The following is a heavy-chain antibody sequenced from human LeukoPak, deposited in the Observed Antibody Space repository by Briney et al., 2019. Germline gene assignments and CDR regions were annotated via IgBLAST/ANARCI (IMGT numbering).Heavy chain of an antibody. CDR1: GYTFTDYY. CDR3: ARGYYDSSDFEYFQH. J-gene: IGHJ1*01. V-gene: IGHV1-2*02. D-gene: IGHD3-22*01. CDR2: INPSSGAT. Sequence: ASVKVSCKASGYTFTDYYMHWVRQAPGQGLEWTAWINPSSGATNYAQKFQGRVNMTRDTSISTAYMELSRLRSDDTAVYYCARGYYDSSDFEYFQHWGQGTLVTVSS.